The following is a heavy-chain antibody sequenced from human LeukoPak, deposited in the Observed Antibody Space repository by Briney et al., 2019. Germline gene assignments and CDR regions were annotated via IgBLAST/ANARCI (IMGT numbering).Heavy chain of an antibody. J-gene: IGHJ4*02. V-gene: IGHV1-2*02. CDR1: GYTFTGYY. CDR3: ATRGPNFDY. Sequence: ASVKVSCKASGYTFTGYYMHWVRQAPGQGVDWMGWINPNSGVTNYAQKFQGRVTMTRDTSISTAYMELGRLRSDDTAVYYCATRGPNFDYWGQGTLVTVSS. CDR2: INPNSGVT.